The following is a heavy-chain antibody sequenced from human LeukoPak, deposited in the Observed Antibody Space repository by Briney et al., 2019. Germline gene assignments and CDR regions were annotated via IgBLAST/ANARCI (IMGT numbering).Heavy chain of an antibody. V-gene: IGHV3-11*01. D-gene: IGHD6-13*01. CDR1: GFTFSDYY. Sequence: GGSLRLSCAASGFTFSDYYMSWIRQAPGKGLKWVSYISSSGSTIYYADSVKGRFTISRDNAKNSLYLQMNSLRAEDTAVYYCTVSGGSIAAAGMLQDAFDIWGQGTMVTVSS. J-gene: IGHJ3*02. CDR3: TVSGGSIAAAGMLQDAFDI. CDR2: ISSSGSTI.